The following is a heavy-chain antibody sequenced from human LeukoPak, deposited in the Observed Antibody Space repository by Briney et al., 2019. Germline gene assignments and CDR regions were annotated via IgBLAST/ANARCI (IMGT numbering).Heavy chain of an antibody. CDR1: GFTVSSNY. CDR2: IDSAGRK. Sequence: GGSLRRSCAASGFTVSSNYTSWVRHAPGKGLAWVSVIDSAGRKQYAESVKATFTISRDNSKNTLFLQMNSLRAEATAVYYCARDSPDDATSSWGQGTLVTVSS. CDR3: ARDSPDDATSS. J-gene: IGHJ5*02. D-gene: IGHD1-26*01. V-gene: IGHV3-66*01.